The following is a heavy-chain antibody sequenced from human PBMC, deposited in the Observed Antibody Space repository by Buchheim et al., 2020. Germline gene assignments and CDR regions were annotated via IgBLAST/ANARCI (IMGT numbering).Heavy chain of an antibody. CDR3: ARAQIGSGYCSGGSCYSPDY. Sequence: QVQLQESGPGLVKPSGTLSVTCAVSGASISNNNWWSWVRQPPGKGLEWIGSIYYGGSTYYNPSLKSRVTISVDTSKNQFSLKLSSVTAADTAVYYCARAQIGSGYCSGGSCYSPDYWGQGTL. CDR1: GASISNNNW. V-gene: IGHV4-4*02. CDR2: IYYGGST. J-gene: IGHJ4*02. D-gene: IGHD2-15*01.